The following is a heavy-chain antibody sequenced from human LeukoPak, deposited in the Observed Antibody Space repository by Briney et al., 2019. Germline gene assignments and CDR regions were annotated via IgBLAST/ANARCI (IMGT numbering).Heavy chain of an antibody. CDR1: GFTFGDYE. D-gene: IGHD5-24*01. Sequence: GGSLRLSCTASGFTFGDYEMSWVRQAPGKGVEGVGFIRSKTYRGTTEYAASVKGRFTISRDDSKSIAYLQMNSLKTEDTAVYYCTRVFRRDGYNSFDYWGQGTLVTVSS. V-gene: IGHV3-49*04. CDR2: IRSKTYRGTT. J-gene: IGHJ4*02. CDR3: TRVFRRDGYNSFDY.